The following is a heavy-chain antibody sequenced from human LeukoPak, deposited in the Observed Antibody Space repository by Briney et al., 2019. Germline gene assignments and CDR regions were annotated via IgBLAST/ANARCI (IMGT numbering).Heavy chain of an antibody. CDR3: AGHRGRRRLQMGWFDP. D-gene: IGHD5-24*01. CDR1: GYYMNTDYY. Sequence: PSETLSLTCAVSGYYMNTDYYWGWIRQPPGKGLEWIGSLYHFGCGIYNPSLKSRITISVDTSKNQFPLRLNSVTAADTAVYYCAGHRGRRRLQMGWFDPWGQGTLVTVSS. CDR2: LYHFGCG. V-gene: IGHV4-38-2*01. J-gene: IGHJ5*02.